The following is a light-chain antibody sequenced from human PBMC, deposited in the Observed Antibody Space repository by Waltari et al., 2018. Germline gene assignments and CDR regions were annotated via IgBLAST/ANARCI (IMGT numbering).Light chain of an antibody. CDR2: WAS. CDR3: QQYSGSPLT. Sequence: DIVLTQSPDSLAVSLGERATINCKSSQSLLDTSNNKNYLAWYRQKPRQPPQLIFYWASTRNSGVPGRLSGGGSGSDFTLTISGLQADDVAVYYCQQYSGSPLTFGGGTKVEIE. V-gene: IGKV4-1*01. J-gene: IGKJ4*01. CDR1: QSLLDTSNNKNY.